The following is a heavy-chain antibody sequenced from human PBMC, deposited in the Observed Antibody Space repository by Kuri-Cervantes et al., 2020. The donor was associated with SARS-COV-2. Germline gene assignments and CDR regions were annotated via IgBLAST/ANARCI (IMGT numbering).Heavy chain of an antibody. V-gene: IGHV3-33*01. CDR1: GFTFSSYG. CDR2: IWYDGGNK. Sequence: GGSLRLSCAASGFTFSSYGMHWVRQAPGKGLEWVAVIWYDGGNKYYADSVKGRFTISRDNSKNTLYLQMNSLRAEDTAVYYCARDYSSWYKGPFDYWGQGTLVTVSS. D-gene: IGHD6-13*01. CDR3: ARDYSSWYKGPFDY. J-gene: IGHJ4*02.